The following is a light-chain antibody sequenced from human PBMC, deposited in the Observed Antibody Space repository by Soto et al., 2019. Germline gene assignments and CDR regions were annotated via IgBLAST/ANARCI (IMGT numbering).Light chain of an antibody. V-gene: IGLV2-23*02. CDR1: SSDVGNYNL. CDR2: DVN. Sequence: QSALTQPASVSGSPGQSITISCTGTSSDVGNYNLVSWYQQHPGKAPKLMIYDVNKRPSGVSDRFSGSKSGNTASLTISGLQAEDEADYYCCSYAGSYTWVFGGGTKLTVL. CDR3: CSYAGSYTWV. J-gene: IGLJ3*02.